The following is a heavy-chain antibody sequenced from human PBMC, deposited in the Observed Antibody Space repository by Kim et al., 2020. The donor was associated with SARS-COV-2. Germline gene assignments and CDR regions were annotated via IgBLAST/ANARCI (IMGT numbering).Heavy chain of an antibody. CDR3: ASTTDILTGYYDMDV. J-gene: IGHJ6*02. Sequence: QKFQGRVTITADESTSTAYMELSSLRSEDTAVYYCASTTDILTGYYDMDVWGQGTTVTVSS. V-gene: IGHV1-69*01. D-gene: IGHD3-9*01.